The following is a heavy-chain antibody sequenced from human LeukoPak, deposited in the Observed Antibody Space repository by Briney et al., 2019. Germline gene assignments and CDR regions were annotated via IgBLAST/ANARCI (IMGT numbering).Heavy chain of an antibody. Sequence: PGGSLRLSCAASGFTFSTTGMSWVRQAPGKGLEWVSGISGNSDKTYYTDSVKGRFTISRDNSKNTLYLQMNSLRIEDTAVYYCARVGDHYHWYFDLWGRGALVTVSS. CDR1: GFTFSTTG. D-gene: IGHD3-10*01. J-gene: IGHJ2*01. V-gene: IGHV3-23*01. CDR3: ARVGDHYHWYFDL. CDR2: ISGNSDKT.